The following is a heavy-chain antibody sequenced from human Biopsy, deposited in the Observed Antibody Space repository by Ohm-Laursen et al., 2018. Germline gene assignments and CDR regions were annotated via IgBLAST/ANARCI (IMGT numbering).Heavy chain of an antibody. D-gene: IGHD3-10*01. CDR1: GFTFSDYY. Sequence: GSLRLSCAASGFTFSDYYMSWIRQAPGKGLEWLSYISGSGTTIFYADSVKGRFTVSRDNAKNSLYLQMNSLTVEDTAVYYCARDGPGSYHDYWGQGTLVTVSS. V-gene: IGHV3-11*01. CDR2: ISGSGTTI. J-gene: IGHJ4*02. CDR3: ARDGPGSYHDY.